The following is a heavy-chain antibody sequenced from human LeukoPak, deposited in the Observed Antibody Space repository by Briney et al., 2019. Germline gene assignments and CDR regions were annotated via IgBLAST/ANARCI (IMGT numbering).Heavy chain of an antibody. CDR3: ATSSLYFDN. CDR1: GFSFSDSY. Sequence: KPGGSLRLSCAASGFSFSDSYMSWIRQAPGKGLEWLSFIGYGGSHIKYADSVKGRFIISRDDAKNSLYLQMNSLRAEDTAVYYCATSSLYFDNWGQGTLVTVSS. J-gene: IGHJ4*02. V-gene: IGHV3-11*04. CDR2: IGYGGSHI.